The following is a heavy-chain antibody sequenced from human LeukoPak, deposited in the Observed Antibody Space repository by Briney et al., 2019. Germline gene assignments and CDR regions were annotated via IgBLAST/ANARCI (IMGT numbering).Heavy chain of an antibody. J-gene: IGHJ6*02. CDR1: GYTFTGYY. V-gene: IGHV1-2*02. CDR3: ARDPYSSSWYPWDRVVYYYYGMDV. Sequence: ASVKASCRASGYTFTGYYMHWVRQAPGQGLEWMGWINPNSGGTNYAQKFQGRVTMTRDTSISTAYMELSRLRSDDTAVYYCARDPYSSSWYPWDRVVYYYYGMDVWGQGTTVTVSS. D-gene: IGHD6-13*01. CDR2: INPNSGGT.